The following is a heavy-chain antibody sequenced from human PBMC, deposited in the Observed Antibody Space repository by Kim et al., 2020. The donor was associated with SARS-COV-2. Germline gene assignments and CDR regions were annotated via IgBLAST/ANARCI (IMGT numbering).Heavy chain of an antibody. J-gene: IGHJ4*02. CDR2: INTNTGNP. D-gene: IGHD3-16*02. Sequence: ASVKVSCKASGYTFTSYAMNWVRQAPGQGLEWMGWINTNTGNPTYAQGFTGRFVFSLDTSVSTAYLQISSLKAEDTAVYYCARDVISHDYVWGSYPLIDYWGQGTLVTVSS. CDR1: GYTFTSYA. V-gene: IGHV7-4-1*02. CDR3: ARDVISHDYVWGSYPLIDY.